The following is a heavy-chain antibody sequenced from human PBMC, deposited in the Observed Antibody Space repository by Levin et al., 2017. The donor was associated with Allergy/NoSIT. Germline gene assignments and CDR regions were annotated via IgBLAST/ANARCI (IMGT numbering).Heavy chain of an antibody. Sequence: SQTLSLTCGVSGGSFSDNYWSWIRQPPGKGLEWIGEINHSGVTNYNPSLKSRVTISVDTSKNQFSLKLSSVTAADTAVYYCARLGGDCSRGGCDWYWYYYMDVWGKGTTVTVSS. CDR3: ARLGGDCSRGGCDWYWYYYMDV. V-gene: IGHV4-34*01. CDR1: GGSFSDNY. J-gene: IGHJ6*03. D-gene: IGHD2-15*01. CDR2: INHSGVT.